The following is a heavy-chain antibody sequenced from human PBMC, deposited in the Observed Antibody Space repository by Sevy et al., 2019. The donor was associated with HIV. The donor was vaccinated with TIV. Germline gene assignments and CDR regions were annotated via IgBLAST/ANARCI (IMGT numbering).Heavy chain of an antibody. CDR1: GYTFRSYG. J-gene: IGHJ4*02. CDR2: ISPYTGDT. CDR3: AKEKPEGVVVVPGAMWGGVDY. D-gene: IGHD2-2*01. Sequence: ASVKVSCRASGYTFRSYGISWVRQAPGQGLEWMGWISPYTGDTDFAQKVQGRVSMTSDTSTSTAYMERRSLRSDDTAVYYCAKEKPEGVVVVPGAMWGGVDYWGQGTLVTVSS. V-gene: IGHV1-18*01.